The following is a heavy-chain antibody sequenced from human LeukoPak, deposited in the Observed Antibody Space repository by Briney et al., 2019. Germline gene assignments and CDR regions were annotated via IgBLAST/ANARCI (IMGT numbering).Heavy chain of an antibody. V-gene: IGHV4-4*02. Sequence: SGTLSLTCGVSGGSITNTNYWTWVRQPPGKGLEWIGEVNLQGSTNYNPSLMGRVAISVDKSENHISLQLTSVTAADMAVYYCAREGGPYRPLDYSGQGTLVTVSS. CDR3: AREGGPYRPLDY. CDR2: VNLQGST. CDR1: GGSITNTNY. J-gene: IGHJ4*02.